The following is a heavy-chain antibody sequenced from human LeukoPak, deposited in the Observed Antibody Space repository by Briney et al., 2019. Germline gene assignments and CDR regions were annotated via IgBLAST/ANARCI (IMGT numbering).Heavy chain of an antibody. D-gene: IGHD1-1*01. Sequence: SVTVSCKASGGTFSSYAISWVRQAPGQGLEWMGGIIPIFGTANYAQKFQGRVTITTDESTSTAYMELSSLRSEDTAVYYCAILGLEPPNYYFDYWGQGTLVTVSS. V-gene: IGHV1-69*05. CDR3: AILGLEPPNYYFDY. CDR2: IIPIFGTA. CDR1: GGTFSSYA. J-gene: IGHJ4*02.